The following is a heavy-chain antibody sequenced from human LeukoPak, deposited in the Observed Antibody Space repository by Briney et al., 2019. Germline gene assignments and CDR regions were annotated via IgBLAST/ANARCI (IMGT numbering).Heavy chain of an antibody. Sequence: GGSLRLSCAASGFKFSDFWMTWVRQTPGKGLEWVANIKEDGSEEYHVDSVKGRLTISRDNTKSSLFLRMNSLRGDDTAVYYCVRDSRPGGAMGLYHNFDFWGQGTLVTVSS. CDR2: IKEDGSEE. CDR1: GFKFSDFW. V-gene: IGHV3-7*01. D-gene: IGHD3-16*01. CDR3: VRDSRPGGAMGLYHNFDF. J-gene: IGHJ4*02.